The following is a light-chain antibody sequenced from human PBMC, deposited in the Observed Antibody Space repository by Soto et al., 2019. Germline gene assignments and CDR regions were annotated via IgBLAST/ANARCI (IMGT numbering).Light chain of an antibody. J-gene: IGKJ5*01. CDR1: ESISRH. V-gene: IGKV1-39*01. Sequence: DIQMTQSPSSLSASVGDRVTITCRASESISRHLNWYQQKPGKAPNLLIYAASSLQNGVPSRFGGSGSVTDSTLTISTLQPEDVATYYCQQSYSTLSITFGQGTRLEIK. CDR3: QQSYSTLSIT. CDR2: AAS.